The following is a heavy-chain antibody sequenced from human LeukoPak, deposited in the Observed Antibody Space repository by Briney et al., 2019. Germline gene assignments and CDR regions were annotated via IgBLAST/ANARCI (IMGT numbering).Heavy chain of an antibody. CDR1: GGSISRYY. Sequence: SETLSLTCTVSGGSISRYYWSWIRQPPGKGLEWIGYIYYSGSTNYNPSLKGRVTISVDTSKNQFSLKLSSVTAADTAVYYCARAVVVAANNWFDPWGQGTLVTVSS. CDR2: IYYSGST. V-gene: IGHV4-59*01. D-gene: IGHD2-15*01. CDR3: ARAVVVAANNWFDP. J-gene: IGHJ5*02.